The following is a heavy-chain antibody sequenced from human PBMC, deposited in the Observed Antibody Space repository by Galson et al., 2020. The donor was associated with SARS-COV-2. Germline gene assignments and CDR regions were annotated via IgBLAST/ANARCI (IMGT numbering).Heavy chain of an antibody. Sequence: ASVKVSCKASGYTFTGYYMHWVRQAPGQGLEWMGWINPNSGGTNYAQKFQGRVTMTRDTSISTAYMELSRLRSDDTAVYYCARDLRLIVGRLYGMDVWGQGTTVTVSS. D-gene: IGHD1-26*01. CDR3: ARDLRLIVGRLYGMDV. CDR1: GYTFTGYY. J-gene: IGHJ6*02. CDR2: INPNSGGT. V-gene: IGHV1-2*02.